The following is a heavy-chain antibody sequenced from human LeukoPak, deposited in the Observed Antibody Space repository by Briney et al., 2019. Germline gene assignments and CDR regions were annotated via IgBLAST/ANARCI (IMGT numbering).Heavy chain of an antibody. Sequence: GGSLRLSCAASGFTFSSYAMHWVRQAPGKGLEWVAVISYDGSNKYYADSVKGRFTISRDNAKNSLYLQMNSLRAEDTAVYYCARDQSYSSSWYSPSEYFDYWGQGTLVTVSS. J-gene: IGHJ4*02. D-gene: IGHD6-13*01. CDR3: ARDQSYSSSWYSPSEYFDY. CDR2: ISYDGSNK. CDR1: GFTFSSYA. V-gene: IGHV3-30-3*01.